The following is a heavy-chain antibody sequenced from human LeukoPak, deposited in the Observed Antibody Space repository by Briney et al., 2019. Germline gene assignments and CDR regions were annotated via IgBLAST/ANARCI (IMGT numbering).Heavy chain of an antibody. V-gene: IGHV3-23*01. J-gene: IGHJ6*03. D-gene: IGHD1-1*01. Sequence: GGSLRLSCAASGFTFSSYAMSWVRQAPGKGLEWVSAISGNGGSTYYADSVKGRFTISRDNSKNTLYLQMNSLRAGDTAVYYCAKGKERSLWYYYYYMDVWGEGTTVTISS. CDR3: AKGKERSLWYYYYYMDV. CDR1: GFTFSSYA. CDR2: ISGNGGST.